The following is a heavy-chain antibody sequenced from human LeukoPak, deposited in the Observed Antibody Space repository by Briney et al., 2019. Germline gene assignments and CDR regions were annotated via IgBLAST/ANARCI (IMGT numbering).Heavy chain of an antibody. CDR3: ARDFWSGYAPNWFDP. D-gene: IGHD3-3*01. CDR2: IFHSGST. V-gene: IGHV4-38-2*02. Sequence: SETLSLTCAVSGYSISSGSYWGWIRQPPGKGLEWIGSIFHSGSTYYNPSLKSRVTISVDTSKNQFSLKLSSVTAADTAVYYCARDFWSGYAPNWFDPWGQGTLVTVSS. J-gene: IGHJ5*02. CDR1: GYSISSGSY.